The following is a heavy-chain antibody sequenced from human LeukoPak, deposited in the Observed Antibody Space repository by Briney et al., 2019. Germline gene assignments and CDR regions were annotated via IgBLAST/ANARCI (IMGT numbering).Heavy chain of an antibody. CDR2: ISSSGSTI. Sequence: PGGSLRHSCAASGFTFSDYYMSWIRQAPGKGLEWVSYISSSGSTIYNADSVKGRFTISRDNTKNSLYLQMNSLRAEDTAVYYCARGDYVWGTSGYYFDYWGQGTLVTVSS. CDR3: ARGDYVWGTSGYYFDY. V-gene: IGHV3-11*04. J-gene: IGHJ4*02. D-gene: IGHD3-16*01. CDR1: GFTFSDYY.